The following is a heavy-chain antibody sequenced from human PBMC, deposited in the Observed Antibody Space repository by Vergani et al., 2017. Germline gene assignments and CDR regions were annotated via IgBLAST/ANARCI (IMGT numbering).Heavy chain of an antibody. D-gene: IGHD3-3*01. CDR1: GFTFSSYT. Sequence: QLVESGGGLVKPGGSLRVSCAASGFTFSSYTMNWVRQAPGKGLEWVSGISWDSGSIGYADSVKGRFTISRDNAKNSLYLQMNSLRAEDTALYYCAKDHYDFWSGYPNLSPFDLWGRGTLVTVSS. CDR3: AKDHYDFWSGYPNLSPFDL. CDR2: ISWDSGSI. V-gene: IGHV3-9*01. J-gene: IGHJ2*01.